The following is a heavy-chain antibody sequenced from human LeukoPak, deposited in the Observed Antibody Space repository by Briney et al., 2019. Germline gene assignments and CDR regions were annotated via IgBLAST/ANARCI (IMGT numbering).Heavy chain of an antibody. V-gene: IGHV3-15*01. J-gene: IGHJ4*02. Sequence: GGSLRLSCAASGFTFSSYAMHWVRQAPGKGLEWVGRIKSKTDGWTTDYAAPVKGRFTISRDDSKNTLYLQMNSLKTEDTAVYYCTTDLNLSWYGSPIGRNYWGQGTLVTVSS. D-gene: IGHD6-13*01. CDR3: TTDLNLSWYGSPIGRNY. CDR2: IKSKTDGWTT. CDR1: GFTFSSYA.